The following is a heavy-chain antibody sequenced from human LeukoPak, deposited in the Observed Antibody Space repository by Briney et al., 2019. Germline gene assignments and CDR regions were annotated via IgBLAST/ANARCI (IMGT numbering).Heavy chain of an antibody. CDR2: IYYSGGT. J-gene: IGHJ6*02. V-gene: IGHV4-59*01. Sequence: SETLSLTCTVSGGSISSYYWSWIRQPPGKGLEWIGYIYYSGGTNYNPSLKSRVTISVDTSKNQFSLKLSSVTAADTAVYYCARASSDYYYYGMDVWGQGTTVTVSS. CDR3: ARASSDYYYYGMDV. CDR1: GGSISSYY.